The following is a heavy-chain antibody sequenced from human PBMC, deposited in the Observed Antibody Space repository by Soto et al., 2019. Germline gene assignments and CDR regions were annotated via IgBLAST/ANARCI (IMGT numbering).Heavy chain of an antibody. CDR1: GDSVSSNSAA. J-gene: IGHJ4*02. Sequence: SQTLSLTCAISGDSVSSNSAAWSWIRQSPSRGLEWLGRTYYRSKWFNDYAVSVKSRITINPDTSKNQFSLHLNSVTPEDTAVYYCTRRDGMHFNYWGQGTLVTVSS. CDR2: TYYRSKWFN. V-gene: IGHV6-1*01. CDR3: TRRDGMHFNY.